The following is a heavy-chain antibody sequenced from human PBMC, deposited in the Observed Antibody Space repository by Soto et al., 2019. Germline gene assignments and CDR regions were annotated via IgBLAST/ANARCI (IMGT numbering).Heavy chain of an antibody. Sequence: SETLSLTCTVSGVSISSGDYYWSWIRQPPGKGLEWIGYIYDSESTYYNPSLKSPATISVDTSKNQFSLKLSSVTAADTAVYYCARERITKNAFDIWGQGTRVTVSS. J-gene: IGHJ3*02. D-gene: IGHD3-10*01. CDR1: GVSISSGDYY. CDR2: IYDSEST. V-gene: IGHV4-30-4*01. CDR3: ARERITKNAFDI.